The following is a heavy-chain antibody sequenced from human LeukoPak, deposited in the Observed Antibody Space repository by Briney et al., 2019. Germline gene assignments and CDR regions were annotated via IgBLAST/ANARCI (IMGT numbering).Heavy chain of an antibody. CDR2: ISGSGGST. Sequence: GRSLRLSCAASGFTFSSFAMTWVRQVPGKGLEWGSGISGSGGSTYYADSVKGRFTISRDNAENSLFLQMNSLRPEDTAVYYCARVDSSGWYHNDYWGQGTLVTVSS. V-gene: IGHV3-23*01. J-gene: IGHJ4*02. CDR1: GFTFSSFA. D-gene: IGHD6-19*01. CDR3: ARVDSSGWYHNDY.